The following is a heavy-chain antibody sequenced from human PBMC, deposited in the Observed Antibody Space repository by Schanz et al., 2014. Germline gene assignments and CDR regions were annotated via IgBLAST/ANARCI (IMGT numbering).Heavy chain of an antibody. J-gene: IGHJ6*03. CDR2: ITYSGGT. D-gene: IGHD2-2*01. CDR1: GDSISSAY. V-gene: IGHV4-59*01. CDR3: ARVHSTSLERGSHYYMDV. Sequence: QVQLQESGPGLVEPSQTLSLTCTVSGDSISSAYWSWIRQHPGKGPEWIGYITYSGGTNHNASLKSRVTISVDPAKNQFSLKVTAVTAADTAIYYCARVHSTSLERGSHYYMDVWGKGTTVTVSS.